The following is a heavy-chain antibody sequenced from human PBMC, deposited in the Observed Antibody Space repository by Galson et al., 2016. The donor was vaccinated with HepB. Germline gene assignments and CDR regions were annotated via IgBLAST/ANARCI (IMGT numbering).Heavy chain of an antibody. CDR2: IYSRGNT. D-gene: IGHD5-18*01. J-gene: IGHJ4*02. Sequence: SETLSLTCTVSGDSISSSRYYWGWIRQPPGKGLEWIASIYSRGNTFHNPSLKSRVTISVETTKNQFSLKLSSVTAADTAVYYCARQRVDTARAFDYWGQGTQVTVSS. CDR3: ARQRVDTARAFDY. CDR1: GDSISSSRYY. V-gene: IGHV4-39*01.